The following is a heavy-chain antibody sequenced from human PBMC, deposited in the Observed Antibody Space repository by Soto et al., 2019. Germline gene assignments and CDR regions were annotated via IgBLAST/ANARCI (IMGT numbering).Heavy chain of an antibody. D-gene: IGHD1-20*01. J-gene: IGHJ4*02. V-gene: IGHV3-48*02. CDR1: GLTFSSYT. CDR3: VRDYNFGFDH. Sequence: EVQLVESGGVLVQPGGSLRLSCAASGLTFSSYTMDWVRQAPGKGPEWVSHISSSGTSMYYADSVKGRFTISRDNAEDSLYLQMHSLRNEDTAVYFCVRDYNFGFDHWGEGILVTVS. CDR2: ISSSGTSM.